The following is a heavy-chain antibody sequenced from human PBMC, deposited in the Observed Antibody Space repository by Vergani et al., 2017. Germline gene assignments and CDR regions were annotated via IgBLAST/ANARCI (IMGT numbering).Heavy chain of an antibody. D-gene: IGHD6-19*01. J-gene: IGHJ4*02. V-gene: IGHV3-21*01. Sequence: EVQLVESGGGLVKPGGSLRLSCAASGFTFTNYNMNWVRQAPGKGLEWVSSIASSTSYIYYADSVKGRFTVSRDNAKNSLHLQMNSLRAEDTAVYYCARDRWGRRLVPGFDYWGQGTLVTVSS. CDR2: IASSTSYI. CDR3: ARDRWGRRLVPGFDY. CDR1: GFTFTNYN.